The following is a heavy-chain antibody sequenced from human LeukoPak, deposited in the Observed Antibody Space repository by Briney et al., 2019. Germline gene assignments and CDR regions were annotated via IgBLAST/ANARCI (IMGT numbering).Heavy chain of an antibody. Sequence: GGSLRLSCAASGFTFSSYMMNWVRQAPGKGLEWVSSINSGSTYTYYTESVKGRFTISRDNAKSSLYLQMNSLRAEDTALYYCAREPYGSGSYQVDYWGQGTLVTVSS. J-gene: IGHJ4*02. CDR1: GFTFSSYM. CDR2: INSGSTYT. CDR3: AREPYGSGSYQVDY. V-gene: IGHV3-21*01. D-gene: IGHD3-10*01.